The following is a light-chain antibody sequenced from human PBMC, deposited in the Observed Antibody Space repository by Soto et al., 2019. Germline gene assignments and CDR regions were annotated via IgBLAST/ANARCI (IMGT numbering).Light chain of an antibody. V-gene: IGKV3-11*01. J-gene: IGKJ5*01. CDR1: QTVNTY. CDR3: QQRGTSIT. CDR2: DAS. Sequence: IVLTQSPATLSLWPGETAVLSCRASQTVNTYLSWYQQRPGQAPRLLIYDASKRVPGIPARFSGSGSGTDVTLTISSLEPEDFALYYCQQRGTSITFGQGTRLEIE.